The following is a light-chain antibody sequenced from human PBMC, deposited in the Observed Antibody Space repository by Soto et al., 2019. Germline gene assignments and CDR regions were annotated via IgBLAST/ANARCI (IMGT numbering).Light chain of an antibody. J-gene: IGKJ1*01. V-gene: IGKV2-28*01. Sequence: IVMTKSPLSLPVTPGEPASISCRASQSLLHSNGYNYLDWYLQKPGQSPQLLIYLGSNRSSGVPDRFSGSGSGTDFTLKISRVEAEDVGVYYCMQALQTPRTFGQGTKV. CDR2: LGS. CDR3: MQALQTPRT. CDR1: QSLLHSNGYNY.